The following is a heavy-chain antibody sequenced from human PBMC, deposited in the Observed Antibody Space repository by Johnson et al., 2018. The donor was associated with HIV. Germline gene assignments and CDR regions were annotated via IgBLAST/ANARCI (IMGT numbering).Heavy chain of an antibody. V-gene: IGHV3-66*01. Sequence: VQLVESGGGLVQPGGSLRLSCAASGFTVTSHYMSWVRQAPGMGLEWVSDIYTGGNTYYANSVKDRFTISRDISKNTLYLEMNIMRAEDTAVYYCARGRSGILILDDAFDIWGQGTMVTVSS. J-gene: IGHJ3*02. D-gene: IGHD1-14*01. CDR3: ARGRSGILILDDAFDI. CDR1: GFTVTSHY. CDR2: IYTGGNT.